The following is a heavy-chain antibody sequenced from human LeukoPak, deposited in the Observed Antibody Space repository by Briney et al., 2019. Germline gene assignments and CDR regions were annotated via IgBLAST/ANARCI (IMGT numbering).Heavy chain of an antibody. J-gene: IGHJ4*02. Sequence: GGPLRLSCAASGFTFSSYWMSWVRQAPGKGLEWVADIKEDGSDKYYVDSVKGRFTISRDNAKNSLYLQMNSLRAEDTAVYYCAKNGHYLDSWGQGTLVTVSS. D-gene: IGHD2-8*01. CDR2: IKEDGSDK. CDR1: GFTFSSYW. V-gene: IGHV3-7*01. CDR3: AKNGHYLDS.